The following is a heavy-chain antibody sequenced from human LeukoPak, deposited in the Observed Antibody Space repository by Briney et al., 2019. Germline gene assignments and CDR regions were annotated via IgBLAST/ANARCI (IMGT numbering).Heavy chain of an antibody. J-gene: IGHJ6*02. Sequence: GGSLRLSCAASGFTFSSYGMHWVRQAPGKGLEWVAVISYDGSNKYYADSVKGRFTISRDNSKNTLYLQMNSLRAEDTAVYYCAKNLRPKLITMVRGNPHYYYGMDVWGQGTTVTVSS. CDR3: AKNLRPKLITMVRGNPHYYYGMDV. CDR1: GFTFSSYG. V-gene: IGHV3-30*18. CDR2: ISYDGSNK. D-gene: IGHD3-10*01.